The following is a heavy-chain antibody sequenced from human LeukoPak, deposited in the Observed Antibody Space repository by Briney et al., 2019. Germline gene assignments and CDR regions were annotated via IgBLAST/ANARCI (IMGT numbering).Heavy chain of an antibody. Sequence: SETLSLTCTVSGGSISSYYWSWIRQPPGKGLEWIGYIYYSGSTNYSPSLKSRVTISVDTSKNQFSLKLSSVTAADTAVYYCARHSVEMATMFDYWGQGTLVTVSS. J-gene: IGHJ4*02. D-gene: IGHD5-24*01. CDR1: GGSISSYY. CDR3: ARHSVEMATMFDY. V-gene: IGHV4-59*08. CDR2: IYYSGST.